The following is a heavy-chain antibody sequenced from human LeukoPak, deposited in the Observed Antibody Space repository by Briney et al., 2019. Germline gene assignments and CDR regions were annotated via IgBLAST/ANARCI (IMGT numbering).Heavy chain of an antibody. CDR2: INPNSGGT. CDR3: ARDSLDIVVVVAAEPNWFDP. J-gene: IGHJ5*02. CDR1: GYTFTSYD. V-gene: IGHV1-2*02. Sequence: GASVKVSCKASGYTFTSYDINWVRQATGQGLEWMGWINPNSGGTNYAQKFQGRVTMTRDTSISTAYMELSRLRSDDTAVYYCARDSLDIVVVVAAEPNWFDPWGQGTLVTVSS. D-gene: IGHD2-15*01.